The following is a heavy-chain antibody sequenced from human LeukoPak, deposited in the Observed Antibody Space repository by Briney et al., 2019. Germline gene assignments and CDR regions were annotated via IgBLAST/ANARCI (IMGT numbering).Heavy chain of an antibody. D-gene: IGHD4-17*01. CDR3: ATRYGDYDRGLDY. Sequence: PSETLSLTCTVSGGSINGYYWSWIRQPPGKGLEWIGYIYYSGSTYYNPSLKSRVTISVDTSKNQFSLKLSSVTAADTAVYYCATRYGDYDRGLDYWGQGTLVTVSS. CDR2: IYYSGST. V-gene: IGHV4-59*12. J-gene: IGHJ4*02. CDR1: GGSINGYY.